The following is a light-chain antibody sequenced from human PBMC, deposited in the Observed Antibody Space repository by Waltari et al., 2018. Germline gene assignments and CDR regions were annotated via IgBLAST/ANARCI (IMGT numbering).Light chain of an antibody. CDR3: QQSYSTPLT. V-gene: IGKV4-1*01. J-gene: IGKJ4*01. CDR2: WAS. Sequence: DIVMTQSPDSLAMSLGERATLICKSRQSVLYSTNNKDSLAWDQHKPGLPPKLLIFWASTRESGVPDRFSGSGSGTDFTLTISSLQAEDVAVYYCQQSYSTPLTFGGGTRVEIK. CDR1: QSVLYSTNNKDS.